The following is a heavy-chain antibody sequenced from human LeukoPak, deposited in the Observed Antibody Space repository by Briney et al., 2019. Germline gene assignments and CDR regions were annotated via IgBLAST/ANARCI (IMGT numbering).Heavy chain of an antibody. J-gene: IGHJ4*02. D-gene: IGHD5-18*01. CDR3: ARLRHSYGSPYYFDY. CDR1: GGSIGSSTYY. V-gene: IGHV4-39*01. CDR2: IYYSGST. Sequence: PSETLSLTCTVSGGSIGSSTYYWGWIRQPPGKGLELIGTIYYSGSTYYNPTLKSRVTISLDTSKNHFSLKLSSVTAADTAVYYCARLRHSYGSPYYFDYWGKGTLVTVSS.